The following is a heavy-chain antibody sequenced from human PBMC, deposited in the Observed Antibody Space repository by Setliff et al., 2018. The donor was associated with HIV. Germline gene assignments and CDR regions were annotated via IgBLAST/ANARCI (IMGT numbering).Heavy chain of an antibody. CDR3: ARGLFTNYYGSGSYYVDY. D-gene: IGHD3-10*01. CDR2: ISAYNGIA. J-gene: IGHJ4*02. V-gene: IGHV1-18*01. CDR1: GYTFTSYG. Sequence: ASVKVSCKPSGYTFTSYGISWVRQAPGQGLEWMGWISAYNGIANYAQKFQGRVTITADESTSTAYMELSSLRSEDTAVYYCARGLFTNYYGSGSYYVDYWGQGTLVTVSS.